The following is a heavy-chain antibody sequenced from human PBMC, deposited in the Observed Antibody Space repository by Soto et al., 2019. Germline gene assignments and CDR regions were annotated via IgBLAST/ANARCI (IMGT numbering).Heavy chain of an antibody. J-gene: IGHJ5*02. CDR2: IYYSGST. CDR3: ARDSPIFGVVRWFDP. D-gene: IGHD3-3*01. CDR1: GGSISSGGYY. V-gene: IGHV4-31*03. Sequence: SSETLSLTCTVSGGSISSGGYYWSWIRQHPGKGLEWIGYIYYSGSTYYNPSLKSRVTISVDTSKNQFSLKLSSVTAADTAVYYCARDSPIFGVVRWFDPWGQGTLVT.